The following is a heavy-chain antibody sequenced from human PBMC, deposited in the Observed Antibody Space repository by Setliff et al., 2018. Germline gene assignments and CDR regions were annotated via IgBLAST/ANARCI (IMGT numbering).Heavy chain of an antibody. V-gene: IGHV5-51*01. CDR1: GYSFPTCW. CDR2: IYPGDSIT. J-gene: IGHJ5*02. Sequence: ESLKISCKGSGYSFPTCWIGWVRQMPGKGLEWMGIIYPGDSITRYSPSFQGQVTISVDKSINTAYLQRSSLRASDTAIYYCARHPYYYGSGTYLDNNNRWFDPWGQGTLVTVSS. D-gene: IGHD3-10*01. CDR3: ARHPYYYGSGTYLDNNNRWFDP.